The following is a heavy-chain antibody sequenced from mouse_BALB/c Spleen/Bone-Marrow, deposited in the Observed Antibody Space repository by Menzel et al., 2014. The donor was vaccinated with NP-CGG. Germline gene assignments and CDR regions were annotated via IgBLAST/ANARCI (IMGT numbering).Heavy chain of an antibody. J-gene: IGHJ2*01. Sequence: EVKLVESGGGLVQPGGSLKLSCAASGFTFSNYGMPWVRQTPDKRLELVATINSDGGSTYYPDSVKGRFTIYRDTAKNTLYLQMSSLKSEETAMYYCVRGNYGNYVDYFDFWGQGTTLTVSS. V-gene: IGHV5-6-3*01. CDR3: VRGNYGNYVDYFDF. D-gene: IGHD2-1*01. CDR2: INSDGGST. CDR1: GFTFSNYG.